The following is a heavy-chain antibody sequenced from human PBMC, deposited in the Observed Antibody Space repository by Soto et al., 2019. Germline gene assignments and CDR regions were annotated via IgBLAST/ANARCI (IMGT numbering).Heavy chain of an antibody. V-gene: IGHV3-15*01. J-gene: IGHJ6*02. D-gene: IGHD2-15*01. CDR3: TKDHYYGMDV. CDR1: RFTFSNSW. Sequence: PGGSVRLSFAASRFTFSNSWMSWVRQAPGKGLEWVGRIKSKTDGGTTDYAAPVKGRFTISRDDSKNTLYLQMNSLKTEDTAVYYCTKDHYYGMDVWGQGTTVTVSS. CDR2: IKSKTDGGTT.